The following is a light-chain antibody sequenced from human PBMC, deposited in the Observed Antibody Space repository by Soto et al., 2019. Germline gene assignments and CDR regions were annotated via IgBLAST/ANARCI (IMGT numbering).Light chain of an antibody. J-gene: IGLJ1*01. CDR3: SSYTSSSARKYV. CDR1: SSDVGGYNY. Sequence: QSALTQPASVSGSPGQSITISCTGASSDVGGYNYVSWYQQHPGKAPKVMIYDVTNRPSGVSSRFSGSKSGNTASLTISGLQAEDEAEYYCSSYTSSSARKYVFGTGTKLTVL. CDR2: DVT. V-gene: IGLV2-14*03.